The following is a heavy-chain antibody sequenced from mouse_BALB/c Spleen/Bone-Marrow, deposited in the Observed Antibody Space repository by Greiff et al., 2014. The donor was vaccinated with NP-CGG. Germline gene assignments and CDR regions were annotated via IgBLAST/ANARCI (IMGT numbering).Heavy chain of an antibody. Sequence: VQLKQSGPELVKPGASVKMSCKASGYTFTSYVMHWVKQKPGQGLEWIGYINPYSDGTKYNEKFKGKATLTSDKSSSAAYMELSSLTSEDSAVYYCARSLYGYDWYFDVWGAGTTVTVSS. CDR1: GYTFTSYV. J-gene: IGHJ1*01. D-gene: IGHD2-2*01. CDR2: INPYSDGT. CDR3: ARSLYGYDWYFDV. V-gene: IGHV1-14*01.